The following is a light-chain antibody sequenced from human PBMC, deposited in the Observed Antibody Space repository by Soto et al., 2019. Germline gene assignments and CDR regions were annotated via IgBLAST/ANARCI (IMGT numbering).Light chain of an antibody. V-gene: IGKV3-11*01. CDR3: QQRFNWPPFT. CDR2: DAS. J-gene: IGKJ3*01. Sequence: EIVLTQSPATLSLSPGERATLSCRASQSVSSYLAWFQQKPGQAPRLLIYDASSRATGVPARFSGSGSGTDFTLTIISLEPEDFAVYYCQQRFNWPPFTFGPGTKVDV. CDR1: QSVSSY.